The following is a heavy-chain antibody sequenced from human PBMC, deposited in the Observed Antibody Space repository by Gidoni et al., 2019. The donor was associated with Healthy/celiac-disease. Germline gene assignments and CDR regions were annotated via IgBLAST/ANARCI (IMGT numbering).Heavy chain of an antibody. CDR1: GFPFSSYW. CDR3: ARVGTYYDSSGYYYYYGMDV. Sequence: EVQLVESGGGLVQPGGSLRLSCAASGFPFSSYWMRWVRQAPGKGLEWVANIKQDGSEKYYVDSVKGRFTISRDNAKNSLYLQMNSLRAEDTAVYYCARVGTYYDSSGYYYYYGMDVWGQGTTVTVSS. D-gene: IGHD3-22*01. J-gene: IGHJ6*02. V-gene: IGHV3-7*01. CDR2: IKQDGSEK.